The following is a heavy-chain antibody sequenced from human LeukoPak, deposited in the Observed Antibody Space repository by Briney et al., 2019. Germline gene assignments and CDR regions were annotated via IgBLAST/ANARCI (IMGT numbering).Heavy chain of an antibody. D-gene: IGHD1-26*01. CDR2: IYTSGST. V-gene: IGHV4-4*07. CDR1: GGSISSYY. CDR3: ARENSGSYREFDY. Sequence: SETLSLTCTVSGGSISSYYWSWIRQPAGKGLEWIGRIYTSGSTNYSPSLKSRVTMSVDTSKNLFSLKLSSVTAADTAVFYCARENSGSYREFDYWGQGTLVTVSS. J-gene: IGHJ4*02.